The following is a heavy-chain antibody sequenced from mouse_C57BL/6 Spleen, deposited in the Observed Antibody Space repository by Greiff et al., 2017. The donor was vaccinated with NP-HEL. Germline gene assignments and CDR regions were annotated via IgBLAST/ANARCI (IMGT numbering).Heavy chain of an antibody. D-gene: IGHD1-1*01. V-gene: IGHV1-61*01. J-gene: IGHJ1*03. CDR3: AKGAPYYYGSSYWYFDV. CDR1: GYTFTSYW. CDR2: IYPSDSET. Sequence: QVQLKQPGAELVRPGSSVKLSCKASGYTFTSYWLDWVKQRPGPGLEWIGNIYPSDSETHYNQKFKDKATLTVDKSSSTAYMQLSSLTSEDSAVYYCAKGAPYYYGSSYWYFDVWGTGTTVTVSS.